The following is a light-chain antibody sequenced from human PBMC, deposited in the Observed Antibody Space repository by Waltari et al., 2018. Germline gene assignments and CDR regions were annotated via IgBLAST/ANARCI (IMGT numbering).Light chain of an antibody. CDR3: QQYKNWPWT. CDR1: QSVSTN. Sequence: ELVMTQSPATLSVSPGERATLSCRASQSVSTNLPWYQQKPGQAPRLLIYGASTRATGIPARFSGSGSGTEFTLTISSLQSEDFALYYCQQYKNWPWTFGQGTKVEIK. V-gene: IGKV3-15*01. CDR2: GAS. J-gene: IGKJ1*01.